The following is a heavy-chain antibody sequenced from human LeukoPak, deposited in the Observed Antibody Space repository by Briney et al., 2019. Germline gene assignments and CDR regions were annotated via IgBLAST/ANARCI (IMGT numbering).Heavy chain of an antibody. Sequence: GGSLRLSCAASGFTFSNDWMTWVRQPPGKGLEWVATLEQDGSEKYYVDSVKGRFIIFRDNAKNSLYLQMNSLRAEDTAVYYCARDHYNSSGFGYYFDSWGQGTLVTVSS. V-gene: IGHV3-7*01. CDR1: GFTFSNDW. CDR3: ARDHYNSSGFGYYFDS. D-gene: IGHD3-22*01. J-gene: IGHJ4*02. CDR2: LEQDGSEK.